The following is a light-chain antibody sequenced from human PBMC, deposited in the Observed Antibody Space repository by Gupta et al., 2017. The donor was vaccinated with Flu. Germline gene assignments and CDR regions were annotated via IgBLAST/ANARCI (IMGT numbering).Light chain of an antibody. V-gene: IGLV3-21*02. CDR3: QVGDTSSEHRV. CDR2: DDS. J-gene: IGLJ3*02. CDR1: DIRSKM. Sequence: SYVLTQSPSVSVAPGQTAKITCGGNDIRSKMVHWYQQKAGRAPVLVVNDDSDRPSGVPERFSGSNSGNTATLTISRVEAGEEADYYCQVGDTSSEHRVFGGGTKLTVL.